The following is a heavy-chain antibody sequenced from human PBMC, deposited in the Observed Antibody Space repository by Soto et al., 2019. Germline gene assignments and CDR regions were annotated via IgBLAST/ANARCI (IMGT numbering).Heavy chain of an antibody. CDR2: IYYSGST. V-gene: IGHV4-4*08. CDR3: AREVGFGEYYYYYYGMDV. D-gene: IGHD3-10*01. Sequence: PSETLSLTCTVSGGSISSYYWSWIRQPPGKGLEWIGNIYYSGSTNYNPSLKSRVTISVDTSKNQFSLKLGSVTAADTAVYYCAREVGFGEYYYYYYGMDVWGQGTTVTVSS. CDR1: GGSISSYY. J-gene: IGHJ6*02.